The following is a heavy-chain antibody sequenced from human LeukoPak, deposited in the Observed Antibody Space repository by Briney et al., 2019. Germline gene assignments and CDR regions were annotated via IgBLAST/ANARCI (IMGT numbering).Heavy chain of an antibody. CDR1: GYTFTSYA. CDR3: ARDGWSYSRRELTDSPFDY. V-gene: IGHV1-69*04. Sequence: GASVKVSCKASGYTFTSYAISWVRQAPGQGLEWMGRIIPILGIANYAQKFQGRVTITADKSTSTAYMELSSLRSEDTAVYYCARDGWSYSRRELTDSPFDYWGQGTLVTVSS. CDR2: IIPILGIA. D-gene: IGHD1-7*01. J-gene: IGHJ4*02.